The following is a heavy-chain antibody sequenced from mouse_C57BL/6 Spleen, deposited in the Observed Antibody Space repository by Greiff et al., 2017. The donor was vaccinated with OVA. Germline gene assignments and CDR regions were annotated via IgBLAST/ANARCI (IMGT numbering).Heavy chain of an antibody. J-gene: IGHJ4*01. Sequence: DVHLVESGGDLVKPGGSLKLSCAASGFTFSSYGMSWVRQTPDKRLEWVATISSGGSYTYYPDSVKGRFTNSIDNAKNTLYLQMSSLKSEDTAMYYCARHHIYDDYFYAMDYWGQGTSVTVSS. V-gene: IGHV5-6*01. D-gene: IGHD2-3*01. CDR3: ARHHIYDDYFYAMDY. CDR1: GFTFSSYG. CDR2: ISSGGSYT.